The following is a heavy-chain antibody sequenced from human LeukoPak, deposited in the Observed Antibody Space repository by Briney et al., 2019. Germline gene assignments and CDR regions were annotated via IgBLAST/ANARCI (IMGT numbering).Heavy chain of an antibody. CDR1: GYTFTGYY. CDR2: INPNSGGT. CDR3: ARGNYDYVWGSRPFDY. J-gene: IGHJ4*02. D-gene: IGHD3-16*01. Sequence: ASVKVSCKASGYTFTGYYMHWVRQAPGQGLEWMGQINPNSGGTNYAQKFQGRVTMTRDTSISTTYMELSRLRSDDTAVYYCARGNYDYVWGSRPFDYWGQGTLVTVSS. V-gene: IGHV1-2*06.